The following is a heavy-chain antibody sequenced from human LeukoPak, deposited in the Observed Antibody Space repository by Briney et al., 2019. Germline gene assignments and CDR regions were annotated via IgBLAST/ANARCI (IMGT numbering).Heavy chain of an antibody. CDR1: GFTFSNYW. CDR3: ARIWYFGDNNWRYFDY. V-gene: IGHV3-7*01. D-gene: IGHD1-20*01. J-gene: IGHJ4*02. CDR2: IDPDGSET. Sequence: GGSLILSCAASGFTFSNYWMSWVRQAPGKGLEWVANIDPDGSETQYVGSVKGRFTTSRDNAKNSLYLQMNSLRAEVTAIYYCARIWYFGDNNWRYFDYWGQGTLVTVSS.